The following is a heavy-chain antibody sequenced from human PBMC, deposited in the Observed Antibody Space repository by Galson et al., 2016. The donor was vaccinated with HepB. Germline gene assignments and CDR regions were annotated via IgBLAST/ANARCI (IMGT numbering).Heavy chain of an antibody. CDR1: LLTNGVG. J-gene: IGHJ4*02. V-gene: IGHV2-5*02. Sequence: LLTNGVGVGWIRQTPGQALEWLALIYWDDEQRYSPSLRSRLTITKDIRKNQVVLTMTDIDPVDAGTFYCARLTWRGRDSRGNLFLFDYWGQGIRVTVSS. CDR2: IYWDDEQ. CDR3: ARLTWRGRDSRGNLFLFDY. D-gene: IGHD4-23*01.